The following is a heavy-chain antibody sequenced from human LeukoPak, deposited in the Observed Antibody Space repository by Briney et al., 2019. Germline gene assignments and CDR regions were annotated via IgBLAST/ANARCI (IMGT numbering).Heavy chain of an antibody. CDR2: ITASGGST. J-gene: IGHJ5*02. D-gene: IGHD3-10*01. Sequence: PGGSLRLSCAASGFTYSMSWVRQAPGKGLEWVSSITASGGSTYYTDSVKGRFTISRDNSKNTLYLQMNSLRPEDTALYYCTQSGLGELFGNWFDPWGQGTLVTVSS. CDR3: TQSGLGELFGNWFDP. V-gene: IGHV3-23*01. CDR1: GFTYS.